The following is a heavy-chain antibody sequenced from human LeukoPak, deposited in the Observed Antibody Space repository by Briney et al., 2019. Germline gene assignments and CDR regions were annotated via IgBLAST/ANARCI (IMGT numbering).Heavy chain of an antibody. Sequence: GGSLRLSCAASGFTFSSYGMHWVRQAPGKGLEWVSVINRGGVAYYADSVKGRFTISRDNSKNTLYLQMNSLRAEDTAVYYCARALQFFDWMNWGRGTLVTVSS. D-gene: IGHD3-9*01. CDR2: INRGGVA. V-gene: IGHV3-53*01. CDR1: GFTFSSYG. CDR3: ARALQFFDWMN. J-gene: IGHJ4*02.